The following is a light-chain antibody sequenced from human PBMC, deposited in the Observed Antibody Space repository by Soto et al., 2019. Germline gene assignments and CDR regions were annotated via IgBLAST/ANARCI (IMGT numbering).Light chain of an antibody. Sequence: QSVLTQPPSVSAAPGQKVTISCSGSISNIGNNFVSWYKQLPGTAPKLLIYDNNKRPSGSPDRVSGSKSGTSATLGTIGLQTGDEADYYCGTWDYRLSAMVFGGGTKVTVL. J-gene: IGLJ2*01. CDR2: DNN. CDR3: GTWDYRLSAMV. CDR1: ISNIGNNF. V-gene: IGLV1-51*01.